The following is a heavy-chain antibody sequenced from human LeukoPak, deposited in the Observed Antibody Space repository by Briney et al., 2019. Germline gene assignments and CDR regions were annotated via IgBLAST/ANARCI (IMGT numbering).Heavy chain of an antibody. J-gene: IGHJ6*02. CDR1: GFTFSNYA. Sequence: GGSLRLSCAASGFTFSNYAMHWVRQAPGKGLEWVAVISDDGSNKYYADSVKGRFTISRDNSKNTLYLQMNSLRAEDTAVYYCARGGYSSSWYSTNYYFYYGMDVWGQGTTVTVSS. CDR3: ARGGYSSSWYSTNYYFYYGMDV. V-gene: IGHV3-30*04. D-gene: IGHD6-13*01. CDR2: ISDDGSNK.